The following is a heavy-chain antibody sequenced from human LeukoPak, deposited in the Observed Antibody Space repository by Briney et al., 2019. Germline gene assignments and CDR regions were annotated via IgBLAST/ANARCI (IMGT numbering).Heavy chain of an antibody. D-gene: IGHD3-22*01. V-gene: IGHV3-23*01. CDR2: ISDSGGRT. J-gene: IGHJ4*02. CDR1: GITLSNYG. Sequence: GGSLRLSCAVSGITLSNYGMIGVRQAPGKGLEWVAGISDSGGRTNYADSVKGRFTISRDHPKNTLNLQMNSLRADDTAGYFCAKRGVVIRVILVGFHKQAHYLDSWGQGPLVTVSS. CDR3: AKRGVVIRVILVGFHKQAHYLDS.